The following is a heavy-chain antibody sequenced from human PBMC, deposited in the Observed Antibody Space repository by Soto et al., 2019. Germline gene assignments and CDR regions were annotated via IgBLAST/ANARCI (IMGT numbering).Heavy chain of an antibody. CDR1: GFTFSSYW. J-gene: IGHJ4*02. CDR3: ARLGSGWTFDY. V-gene: IGHV3-74*01. Sequence: GGSLRLSCVASGFTFSSYWMHWVRQGPGTGLVWVSRISPDGSTTSYADSVKGRFTISRDNAENTLYLQMNSLRAEDTAVYYCARLGSGWTFDYWGQRTLVTVSS. CDR2: ISPDGSTT. D-gene: IGHD6-19*01.